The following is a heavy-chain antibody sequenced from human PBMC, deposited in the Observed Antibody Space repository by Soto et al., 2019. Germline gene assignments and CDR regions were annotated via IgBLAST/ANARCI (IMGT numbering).Heavy chain of an antibody. J-gene: IGHJ4*02. CDR1: GFTFKAYA. D-gene: IGHD4-4*01. CDR2: ITATNGNT. V-gene: IGHV3-23*01. CDR3: AKDEGTSSTVFDF. Sequence: GGSLRLSCVASGFTFKAYAMGWVRQAPGKGLEWVSSITATNGNTYYADSVRGRFTISRDNSRDSLFLQMNGLRPEDSALYYCAKDEGTSSTVFDFWGQGTLVTVSS.